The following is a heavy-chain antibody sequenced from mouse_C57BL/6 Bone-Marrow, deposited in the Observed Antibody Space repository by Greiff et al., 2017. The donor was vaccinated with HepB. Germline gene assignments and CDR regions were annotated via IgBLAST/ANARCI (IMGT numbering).Heavy chain of an antibody. CDR1: GFNIKDYY. V-gene: IGHV14-1*01. D-gene: IGHD2-4*01. J-gene: IGHJ1*03. Sequence: VQLQQSGAELVRPGASVKLSCTASGFNIKDYYMHWVKQRPEQGLEWIGRIDPEDGDTEYAPKFQGKATMTADTSSNTAYLQLSSLTSEDTAVYYCTRRVGGYDYGEGYFDVWGTGTTVTVSS. CDR2: IDPEDGDT. CDR3: TRRVGGYDYGEGYFDV.